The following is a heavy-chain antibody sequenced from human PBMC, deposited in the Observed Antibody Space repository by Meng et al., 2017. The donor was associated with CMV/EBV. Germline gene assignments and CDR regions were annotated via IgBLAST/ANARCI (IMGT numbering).Heavy chain of an antibody. CDR2: INHSGST. V-gene: IGHV4-34*01. CDR1: GVSFSGYY. J-gene: IGHJ5*02. Sequence: QVQLQQWGAGLLSPSETLSLPCAVYGVSFSGYYWSWIRQPPGKGLEWIGEINHSGSTNYNPSLKSRVTISVDTSKNQFSLKLSSVTAADTAVYYCARGGNWFDPWGQGTLVTVSS. CDR3: ARGGNWFDP.